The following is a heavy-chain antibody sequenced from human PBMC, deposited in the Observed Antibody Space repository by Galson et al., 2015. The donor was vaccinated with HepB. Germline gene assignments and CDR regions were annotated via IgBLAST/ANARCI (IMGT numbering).Heavy chain of an antibody. Sequence: ETLSLTCAVYGGSFSGYYWSWIRQPPGKGLEWIGEINHSGSTNYNPSLKRRVTISVDTSKNQFSLKLSSVTAADTAVYYCARGRSRYYGSGSYYATRGLFDPWGQGTLVTVSS. D-gene: IGHD3-10*01. J-gene: IGHJ5*02. V-gene: IGHV4-34*01. CDR3: ARGRSRYYGSGSYYATRGLFDP. CDR2: INHSGST. CDR1: GGSFSGYY.